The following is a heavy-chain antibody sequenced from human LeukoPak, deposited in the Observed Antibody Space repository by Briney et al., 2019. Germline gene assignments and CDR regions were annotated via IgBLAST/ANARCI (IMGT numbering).Heavy chain of an antibody. V-gene: IGHV4-61*02. CDR2: ISTSGTT. CDR1: SGSITSGGFY. D-gene: IGHD1-26*01. CDR3: ARFSGGSYRGGFDY. J-gene: IGHJ4*02. Sequence: SETLSLTCTVSSGSITSGGFYWSWVRQPAGKGLEWIGRISTSGTTNYNPSLTSRVTISVDASKNQFSLKLNSVTAADTAVYYCARFSGGSYRGGFDYWGQGYLVTVSS.